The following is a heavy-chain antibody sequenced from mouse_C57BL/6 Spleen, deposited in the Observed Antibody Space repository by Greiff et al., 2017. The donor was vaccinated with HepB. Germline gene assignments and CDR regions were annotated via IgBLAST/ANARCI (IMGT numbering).Heavy chain of an antibody. V-gene: IGHV1-61*01. D-gene: IGHD1-1*01. CDR2: IYPSDSET. CDR3: ARGGTVVATTPYYFDY. J-gene: IGHJ2*01. CDR1: GYTFTSYW. Sequence: QVQLQQSGAELVRPGSSVKLSCKASGYTFTSYWMDWVKQRPGQGLEWIGNIYPSDSETHYNQKFKDKATLTVDKSSSTAYMQLSSLTSEDSAVYYCARGGTVVATTPYYFDYWGQGTTLTVSS.